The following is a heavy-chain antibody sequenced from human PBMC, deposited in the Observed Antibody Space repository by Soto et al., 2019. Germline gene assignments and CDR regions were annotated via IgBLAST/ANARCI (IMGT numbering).Heavy chain of an antibody. CDR3: VKGHYYDFWSGYYDYFDY. V-gene: IGHV3-64D*06. Sequence: PVGSLRLSCSASGFTFSSYAMHWVRQAPGKGLEYVSAISSNGGSTYYADSVKGRFTISRDNSKNTLYLQMSSLRAEDTAVYYCVKGHYYDFWSGYYDYFDYWGQGTLVTVSS. J-gene: IGHJ4*02. D-gene: IGHD3-3*01. CDR2: ISSNGGST. CDR1: GFTFSSYA.